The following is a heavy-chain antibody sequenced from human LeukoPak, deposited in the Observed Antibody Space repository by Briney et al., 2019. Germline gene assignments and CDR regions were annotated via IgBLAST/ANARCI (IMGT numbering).Heavy chain of an antibody. V-gene: IGHV4-39*01. D-gene: IGHD1-26*01. Sequence: SETLSLTCAVSGASISGRGYYWGWIRQPPGKGLEWIGNIYSSGSTYYNASLQSRVTISIDTSKNQFSRRLNSVTAADTAMYYCAKSGGYGLIDSWGQGTRVTVSS. CDR2: IYSSGST. J-gene: IGHJ4*02. CDR3: AKSGGYGLIDS. CDR1: GASISGRGYY.